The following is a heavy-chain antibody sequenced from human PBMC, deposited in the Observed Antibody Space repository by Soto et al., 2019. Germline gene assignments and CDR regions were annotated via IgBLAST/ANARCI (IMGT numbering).Heavy chain of an antibody. CDR3: AAGYYDSSGYPPFDY. Sequence: SVKVAWKASGFTFTSSAVQWVRQARGQRLEWIGWIVVGSGNTNYAQKFQERVTITRDMSTSTAYMELSSLRSEDTAVYYCAAGYYDSSGYPPFDYWGQGTLVTVSS. CDR1: GFTFTSSA. CDR2: IVVGSGNT. J-gene: IGHJ4*02. D-gene: IGHD3-22*01. V-gene: IGHV1-58*01.